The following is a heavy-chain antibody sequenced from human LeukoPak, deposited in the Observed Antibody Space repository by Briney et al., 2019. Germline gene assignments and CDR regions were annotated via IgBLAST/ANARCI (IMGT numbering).Heavy chain of an antibody. CDR3: ARDPRGDSSSWKFFDY. CDR2: ISSRSSHI. CDR1: GFTFSTYS. J-gene: IGHJ4*02. Sequence: PGGSLRLSCAASGFTFSTYSMNWVRQAPGKGLEWVSFISSRSSHIYYADSVKGRFTISRDNAKNSLYLQMNSLRAEDTAVYYCARDPRGDSSSWKFFDYWGQGTLVTVSS. V-gene: IGHV3-21*01. D-gene: IGHD6-13*01.